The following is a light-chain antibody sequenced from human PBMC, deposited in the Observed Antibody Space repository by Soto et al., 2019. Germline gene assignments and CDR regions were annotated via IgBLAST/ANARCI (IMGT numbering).Light chain of an antibody. CDR3: QQYVSSPLFT. Sequence: EIVLTQSPGTLSLSPGERATLSCRASQSVTSSYLAWYQQKPGQAPRLLIYDASSRATGIPDRFSGSGSGTDFTLTISRLEPEDFAVYYCQQYVSSPLFTFGPGTKVDIK. CDR1: QSVTSSY. J-gene: IGKJ3*01. V-gene: IGKV3-20*01. CDR2: DAS.